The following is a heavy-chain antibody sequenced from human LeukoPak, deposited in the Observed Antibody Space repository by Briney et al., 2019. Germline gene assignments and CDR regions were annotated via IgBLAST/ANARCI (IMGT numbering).Heavy chain of an antibody. J-gene: IGHJ3*02. Sequence: SETLSLTYTVSGGSISSGGYYWSWIRQHPGKGLEWIGYIYYSGSTYYNPSLKSRVTISVDTSKNQFSLKLSSVTAADTAVYYCARERSHCGGDCFGLDAFDIWGQGTMVTVSS. CDR2: IYYSGST. V-gene: IGHV4-31*03. CDR1: GGSISSGGYY. CDR3: ARERSHCGGDCFGLDAFDI. D-gene: IGHD2-21*02.